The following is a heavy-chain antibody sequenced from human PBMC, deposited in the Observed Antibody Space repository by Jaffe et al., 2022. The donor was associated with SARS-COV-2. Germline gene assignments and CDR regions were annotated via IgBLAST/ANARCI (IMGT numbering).Heavy chain of an antibody. D-gene: IGHD3-22*01. J-gene: IGHJ4*02. V-gene: IGHV3-23*01. CDR3: AKDLVGRWLLLDPRFDY. Sequence: EVQLLESGGGLVQPGGSLRLSCAASGFTFSSYAMSWVRQAPGKGLEWVSAISGSGGSTYYADSVKGRFTISRDNSKNTLYLQMNSLRAEDTAVYYCAKDLVGRWLLLDPRFDYWGQGTLVTVSS. CDR1: GFTFSSYA. CDR2: ISGSGGST.